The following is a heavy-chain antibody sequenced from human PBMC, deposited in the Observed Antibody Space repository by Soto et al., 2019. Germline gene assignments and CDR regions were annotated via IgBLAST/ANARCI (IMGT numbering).Heavy chain of an antibody. Sequence: SETLSLTCAVYGVSFSGYYWSWIRQPPGKGLEWIGEINHSGSTNYNPSLKSRVTISVDTSKNQFSLKLSSVTAADTAVYYCARGANRILSRLFRLNWFDPWGQGTLVTVSS. D-gene: IGHD3-22*01. CDR3: ARGANRILSRLFRLNWFDP. CDR1: GVSFSGYY. V-gene: IGHV4-34*01. CDR2: INHSGST. J-gene: IGHJ5*02.